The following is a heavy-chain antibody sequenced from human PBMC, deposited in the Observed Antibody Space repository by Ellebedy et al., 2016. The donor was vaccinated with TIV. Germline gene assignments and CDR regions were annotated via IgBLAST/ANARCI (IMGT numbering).Heavy chain of an antibody. CDR2: ISGSGGST. CDR1: GFTFSSYA. J-gene: IGHJ4*02. Sequence: GGSLRLSXAASGFTFSSYAMSWVRQAPGKGLEWVSAISGSGGSTYYADSVKGRFTIARDNSKNTLYLQMNSLRAEDTAVYYCAKRGILLWFGEPLDYWGQGTLVTVSS. V-gene: IGHV3-23*01. CDR3: AKRGILLWFGEPLDY. D-gene: IGHD3-10*01.